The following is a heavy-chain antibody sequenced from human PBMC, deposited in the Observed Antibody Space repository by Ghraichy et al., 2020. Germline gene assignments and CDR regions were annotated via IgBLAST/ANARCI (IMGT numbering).Heavy chain of an antibody. Sequence: ASVKVSCKTSGYTFYSFFMHWDRQAPVQGLEWLGRINPASGSTLYAPRFQGRLAVTRDTSIRTAFMELTSLTSDDTGVYFCARTGRGSAWYIDYWGQGTLITVSS. J-gene: IGHJ4*02. CDR3: ARTGRGSAWYIDY. CDR1: GYTFYSFF. V-gene: IGHV1-2*05. CDR2: INPASGST. D-gene: IGHD6-25*01.